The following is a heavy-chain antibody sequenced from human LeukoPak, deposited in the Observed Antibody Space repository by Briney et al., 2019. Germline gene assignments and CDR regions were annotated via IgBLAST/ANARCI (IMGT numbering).Heavy chain of an antibody. CDR1: GFTFDDYA. V-gene: IGHV3-9*01. CDR3: AKSRDGYNWSGDY. CDR2: ITWNSRSI. Sequence: PGGSLRLSCAASGFTFDDYAMHWVRQAPGKGLEWVSGITWNSRSIGYADPVKGRFTISRDNAKNSLYLQMNSLRLEDTALYYCAKSRDGYNWSGDYWGQGALVTVSS. D-gene: IGHD5-24*01. J-gene: IGHJ4*02.